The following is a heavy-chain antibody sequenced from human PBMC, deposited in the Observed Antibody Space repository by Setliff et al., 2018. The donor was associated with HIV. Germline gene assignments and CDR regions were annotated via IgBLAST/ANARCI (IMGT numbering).Heavy chain of an antibody. CDR3: AKDGGYSGGSCYSDPEVAFDV. CDR1: GFTFSDYY. CDR2: ISSSGSTI. V-gene: IGHV3-11*01. D-gene: IGHD2-15*01. Sequence: GGSLRLSCAASGFTFSDYYMSWIRQAPGKGLEWVSYISSSGSTIYYADSVKGRFTISRDNAKNSLYLQVSSLRAEDTALYYCAKDGGYSGGSCYSDPEVAFDVWGQGTMVTVSS. J-gene: IGHJ3*01.